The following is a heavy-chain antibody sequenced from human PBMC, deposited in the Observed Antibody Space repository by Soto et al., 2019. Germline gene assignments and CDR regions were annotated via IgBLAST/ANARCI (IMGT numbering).Heavy chain of an antibody. CDR2: INAGNGNT. J-gene: IGHJ6*02. V-gene: IGHV1-3*01. Sequence: ASVKVSCKASGYTFTSYAMHWVRQAPGQRLEWMGWINAGNGNTKYSQKFQGRVTITRDTSASTAYMELSSLRSEDTAVYYCSRVAPYCDMEVWGQGTTVTVSS. CDR1: GYTFTSYA. CDR3: SRVAPYCDMEV.